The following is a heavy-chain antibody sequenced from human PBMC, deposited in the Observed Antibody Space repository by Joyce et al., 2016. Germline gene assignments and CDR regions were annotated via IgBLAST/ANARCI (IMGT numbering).Heavy chain of an antibody. CDR1: GFTFSRYS. D-gene: IGHD2-8*01. CDR3: ARSSYTNGIFDY. J-gene: IGHJ4*02. Sequence: EVQLVESGGGLVKPGGSLRLSCAASGFTFSRYSMSWVRQAPGKGLEWVSSLSSSRSDIKYTDSVKGRFTISRDNAKNSLYLEMNSLRVEDTAVYYCARSSYTNGIFDYWGQGTLVTVSS. V-gene: IGHV3-21*01. CDR2: LSSSRSDI.